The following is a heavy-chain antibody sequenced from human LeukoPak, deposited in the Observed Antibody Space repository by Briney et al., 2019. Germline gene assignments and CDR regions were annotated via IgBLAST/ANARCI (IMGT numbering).Heavy chain of an antibody. Sequence: LRLSCAASGFTFSSYGMHWVRQAPGKGLEWVAVISYDGSNKYYADSVKGRFTISRDNSKNTLYLQMNSLRAEDTAVYYCAKPHDFWSGYLDYWGQGTLVTVSS. D-gene: IGHD3-3*01. J-gene: IGHJ4*02. CDR1: GFTFSSYG. CDR3: AKPHDFWSGYLDY. CDR2: ISYDGSNK. V-gene: IGHV3-30*18.